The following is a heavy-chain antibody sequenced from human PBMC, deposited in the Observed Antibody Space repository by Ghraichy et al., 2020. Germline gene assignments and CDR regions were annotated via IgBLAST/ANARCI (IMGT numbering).Heavy chain of an antibody. CDR2: IGAGGDT. Sequence: GGSLRLSCAASGFTLRTKDMHWVRQAPGKGLEWVSAIGAGGDTYYPDSVKGRFTISRENAKNSLFLQMNSLRAGDTAVYYCAREVEDSATLGWYFDLWGRGTLVTVSS. CDR1: GFTLRTKD. CDR3: AREVEDSATLGWYFDL. D-gene: IGHD2-15*01. V-gene: IGHV3-13*01. J-gene: IGHJ2*01.